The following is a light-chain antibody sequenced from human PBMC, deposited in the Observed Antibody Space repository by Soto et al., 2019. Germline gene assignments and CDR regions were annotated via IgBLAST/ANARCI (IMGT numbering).Light chain of an antibody. CDR1: SSDVGGYNY. CDR2: EVS. CDR3: SSYAGSNNLV. V-gene: IGLV2-8*01. J-gene: IGLJ1*01. Sequence: QSVLTQPPSASGSPGHSVTISCTGTSSDVGGYNYVSWYQQHPGRAPKLMIYEVSKRPSGVPDRFSGSKSGNTASLTVSGLQGEDEADYYCSSYAGSNNLVFGTGTKLTVL.